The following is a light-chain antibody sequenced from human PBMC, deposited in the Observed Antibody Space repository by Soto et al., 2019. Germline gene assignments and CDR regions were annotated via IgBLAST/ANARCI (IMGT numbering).Light chain of an antibody. CDR1: QSVSSN. V-gene: IGKV3-15*01. Sequence: DIVMTQSPATLSVSPGERATLSCRASQSVSSNLAWYQQKPGQAPRPLIYGASTRATGIPARFSGSGSGTEFTLTISSLQPEDFAVYYCQQYSNWPYTFGQGTSLEIK. J-gene: IGKJ2*01. CDR2: GAS. CDR3: QQYSNWPYT.